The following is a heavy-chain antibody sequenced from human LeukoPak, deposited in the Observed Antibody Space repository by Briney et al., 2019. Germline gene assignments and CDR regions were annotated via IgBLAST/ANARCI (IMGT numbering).Heavy chain of an antibody. Sequence: SETLSLTCTVSGDSISRYYWSWIRQPAGKGLEWIGRIYNGGIITYNPSLKSRVTMSIDTSNNQFSLRLRFVTAADTAVYYCARETSVPFSSSWWGSYYYYYMDVWGKGTTVTVSS. CDR2: IYNGGII. J-gene: IGHJ6*03. CDR3: ARETSVPFSSSWWGSYYYYYMDV. V-gene: IGHV4-4*07. CDR1: GDSISRYY. D-gene: IGHD6-13*01.